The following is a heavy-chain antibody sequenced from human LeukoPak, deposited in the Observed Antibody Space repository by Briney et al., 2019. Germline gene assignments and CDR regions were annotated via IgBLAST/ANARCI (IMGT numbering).Heavy chain of an antibody. CDR2: IYSGGST. Sequence: PGGSLRLSCAASGFAVSSNYMTWVRQTPGKGLEWVSVIYSGGSTHYADSVKGRFTISRDNSKNTLYLQMNSLRAEDTAVYYCARAPGVAAGFYYYYYMDVWGKGTTVTVSS. CDR1: GFAVSSNY. D-gene: IGHD6-13*01. J-gene: IGHJ6*03. V-gene: IGHV3-53*01. CDR3: ARAPGVAAGFYYYYYMDV.